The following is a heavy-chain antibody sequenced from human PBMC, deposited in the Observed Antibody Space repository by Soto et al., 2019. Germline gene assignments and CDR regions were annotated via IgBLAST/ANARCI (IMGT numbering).Heavy chain of an antibody. CDR2: IKQDGSEK. CDR3: AREGRANYYDSSGYYCY. Sequence: GGSLRLSFAASGFTFSSYWMSWVGQSPRKGLEWLANIKQDGSEKYYVDSVKVLFTISRDNAKNSLYLQMNSLRAEDTAVYYCAREGRANYYDSSGYYCYWGQGP. J-gene: IGHJ4*02. V-gene: IGHV3-7*01. CDR1: GFTFSSYW. D-gene: IGHD3-22*01.